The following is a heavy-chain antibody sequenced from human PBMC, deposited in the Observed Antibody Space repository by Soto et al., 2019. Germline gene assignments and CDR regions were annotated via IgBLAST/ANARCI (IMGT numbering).Heavy chain of an antibody. V-gene: IGHV1-3*01. D-gene: IGHD6-13*01. CDR3: ARDQLRRGAAAGQLDYYYYGMDV. J-gene: IGHJ6*02. CDR1: GYTFTSYA. CDR2: INAGNGNT. Sequence: GASVKVSCKASGYTFTSYAMHWVRQAPGQRLEWMGWINAGNGNTEYSQKFQGRVTITRDTSASTAYMELSSLRSEDTAVYYCARDQLRRGAAAGQLDYYYYGMDVWGQGTTVTVSS.